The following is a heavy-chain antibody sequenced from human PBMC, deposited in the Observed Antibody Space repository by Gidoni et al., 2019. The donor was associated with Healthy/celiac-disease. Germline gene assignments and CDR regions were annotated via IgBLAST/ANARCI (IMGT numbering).Heavy chain of an antibody. Sequence: VQLLESGGGLVQPGGSLRLSCAASGFTFSSYAMSWVRQAPGKGLEWVSAISGSGGSTYYADSVKGRFTISRDNSKNTLYLQMNSLRAEDTAVYYCAQGYCSGGSCYWEWGQGTLVTVSS. D-gene: IGHD2-15*01. CDR1: GFTFSSYA. CDR3: AQGYCSGGSCYWE. V-gene: IGHV3-23*01. CDR2: ISGSGGST. J-gene: IGHJ4*02.